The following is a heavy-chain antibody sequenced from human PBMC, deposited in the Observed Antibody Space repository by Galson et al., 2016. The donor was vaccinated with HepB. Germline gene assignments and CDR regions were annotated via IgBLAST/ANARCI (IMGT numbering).Heavy chain of an antibody. Sequence: SETLSLTCNISGGSVSSYYWSWIRQPPGKGLEWIGYVYSSGITNYNPSLKNRITISRDTSKNHLSLKLSSVTAADTAVYYFARAGDWGYYDYWGQGTLVTVSS. D-gene: IGHD3-16*01. CDR2: VYSSGIT. CDR3: ARAGDWGYYDY. J-gene: IGHJ4*02. CDR1: GGSVSSYY. V-gene: IGHV4-59*02.